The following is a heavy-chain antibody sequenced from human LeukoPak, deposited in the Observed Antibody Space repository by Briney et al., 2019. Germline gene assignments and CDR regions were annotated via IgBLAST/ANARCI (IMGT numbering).Heavy chain of an antibody. Sequence: GTSLRLSCEASGFTFTTFPMHWVRQTPDKGLEWVAVISDDGRDVYYADSVKGRFTISRDNSKNTLYLQMHSVSPEDTAVVYCARVVRVSIYPSYMDVWGKGTTVTVSS. CDR1: GFTFTTFP. CDR3: ARVVRVSIYPSYMDV. J-gene: IGHJ6*03. V-gene: IGHV3-30*04. CDR2: ISDDGRDV. D-gene: IGHD4/OR15-4a*01.